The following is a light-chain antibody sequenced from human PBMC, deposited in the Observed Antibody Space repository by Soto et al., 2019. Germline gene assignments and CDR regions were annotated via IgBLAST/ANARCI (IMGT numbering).Light chain of an antibody. Sequence: QSVLTQPPSASGTPGQRVTISCSGSSSNIGSKTVNWYQKLPGTAPKLLIYSTNQRPSGVPDRFSGSKSGTSASLAISGLQSEDETNYYCPPWDDSLGAPYVFGTGTKLTVL. CDR3: PPWDDSLGAPYV. CDR2: STN. CDR1: SSNIGSKT. J-gene: IGLJ1*01. V-gene: IGLV1-44*01.